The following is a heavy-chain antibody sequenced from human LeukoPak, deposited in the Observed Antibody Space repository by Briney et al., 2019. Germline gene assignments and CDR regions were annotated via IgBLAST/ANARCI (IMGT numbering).Heavy chain of an antibody. CDR1: GGSISSGGYY. CDR3: ARVPTYFYDSSGYYYFDH. J-gene: IGHJ4*02. D-gene: IGHD3-22*01. Sequence: SETLSLTCTVSGGSISSGGYYWSWIRQHPGKGLEWIGYIYYSGSTYYNPSLKSRVTISVDTSKNQFSLKLRSVTAADTAVYYCARVPTYFYDSSGYYYFDHWGQGTLVTVSS. V-gene: IGHV4-31*03. CDR2: IYYSGST.